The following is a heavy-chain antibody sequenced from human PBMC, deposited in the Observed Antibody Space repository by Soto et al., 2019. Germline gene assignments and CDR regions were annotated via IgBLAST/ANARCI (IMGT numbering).Heavy chain of an antibody. CDR1: GYTFTGYY. V-gene: IGHV1-2*02. CDR2: INPNSGGT. CDR3: ASEGYSSSFGGRNFDY. J-gene: IGHJ4*02. Sequence: ASVKVSCKASGYTFTGYYMHWVRQAPGQGLEWMGWINPNSGGTNYAQKFQGRVTMTRDTSISTAYMELSRLRSDDTAVYYCASEGYSSSFGGRNFDYWGQGTLVTVSS. D-gene: IGHD6-6*01.